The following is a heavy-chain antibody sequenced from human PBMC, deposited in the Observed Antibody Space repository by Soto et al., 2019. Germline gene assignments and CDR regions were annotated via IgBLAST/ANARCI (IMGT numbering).Heavy chain of an antibody. Sequence: PRWSLRLSCPASVFTFSRYWMHWFRQAPGKGLVWVSRINSDGSSTSYADSVKGRFTISRDNAKNTLYLQMNSLRAEDTAVYYCARDFRFLQYQTIYYYYYGMDVWGQGTTVTVS. CDR2: INSDGSST. J-gene: IGHJ6*02. CDR3: ARDFRFLQYQTIYYYYYGMDV. CDR1: VFTFSRYW. V-gene: IGHV3-74*01. D-gene: IGHD4-4*01.